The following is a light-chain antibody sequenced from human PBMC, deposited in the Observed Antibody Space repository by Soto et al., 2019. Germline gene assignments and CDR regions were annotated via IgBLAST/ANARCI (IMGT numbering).Light chain of an antibody. CDR2: GAS. J-gene: IGKJ2*01. CDR1: QSVSSN. V-gene: IGKV3-15*01. CDR3: QQYNNWPPYT. Sequence: EIVMTQSPATLSVSPGERATLSCRASQSVSSNLAWYQQKPGQAPRLLIYGASTRATGIPARFSRSGSGTEFTLIISSLQSEDFAVYYCQQYNNWPPYTFGQGTKLEIK.